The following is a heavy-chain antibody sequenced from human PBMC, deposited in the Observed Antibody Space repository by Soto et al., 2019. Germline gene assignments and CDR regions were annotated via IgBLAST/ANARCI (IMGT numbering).Heavy chain of an antibody. V-gene: IGHV3-23*01. CDR2: ISDGGGST. CDR3: AKGPIQPWSFDY. Sequence: EVQLLESGGGLIQPGGSLRLSCAASGFTFRNYAMHWVRQAPGKGLEWVSGISDGGGSTYYADSVKGRFTISRDNSKNTLYLQMNSLRAEDTAFYYCAKGPIQPWSFDYWGQGTLVTVSS. CDR1: GFTFRNYA. D-gene: IGHD5-18*01. J-gene: IGHJ4*02.